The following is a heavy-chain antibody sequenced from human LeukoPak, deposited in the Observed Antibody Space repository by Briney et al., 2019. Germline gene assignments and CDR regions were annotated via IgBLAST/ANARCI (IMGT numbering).Heavy chain of an antibody. CDR2: IIPILGIA. V-gene: IGHV1-69*04. J-gene: IGHJ6*03. Sequence: ASVKVSCKASGGTFSSYTISWVRQAPGQGLERMGRIIPILGIANYAQKFQGRVTITADKSTSTAYMELSSLRSEDTAVYYCARDLGYDYYYMDVWGKGTTVTVSS. CDR1: GGTFSSYT. D-gene: IGHD3-16*01. CDR3: ARDLGYDYYYMDV.